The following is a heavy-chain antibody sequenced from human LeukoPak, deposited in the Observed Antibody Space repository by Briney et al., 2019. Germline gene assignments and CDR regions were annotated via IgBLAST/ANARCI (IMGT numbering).Heavy chain of an antibody. Sequence: GRSLRLSCAASGFTFNTYVMHWVRQSPVKGLEWVAVISNDGTNNYYADSVNGRFTICIDNSKTTLHLKMNSLRAEDAAAYYCAKFAQRYCSGGSCHPFDYWGQGTLVTVSS. CDR1: GFTFNTYV. CDR2: ISNDGTNN. D-gene: IGHD2-15*01. J-gene: IGHJ4*02. CDR3: AKFAQRYCSGGSCHPFDY. V-gene: IGHV3-30*04.